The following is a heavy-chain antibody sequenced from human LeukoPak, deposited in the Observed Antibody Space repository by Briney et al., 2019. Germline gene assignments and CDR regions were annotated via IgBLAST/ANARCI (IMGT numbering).Heavy chain of an antibody. CDR2: ISSSSYI. D-gene: IGHD3-22*01. J-gene: IGHJ4*02. Sequence: GGSLRLSCAASGFTFSSYSMNWVRQAPGKGLEWVSSISSSSYIYYADSVKGRFTISRDNSKNTLYLQMNSLRAEDTAVYYCARYYDSSGYYYPPYFDYWGQGTLVTVSS. CDR1: GFTFSSYS. V-gene: IGHV3-21*04. CDR3: ARYYDSSGYYYPPYFDY.